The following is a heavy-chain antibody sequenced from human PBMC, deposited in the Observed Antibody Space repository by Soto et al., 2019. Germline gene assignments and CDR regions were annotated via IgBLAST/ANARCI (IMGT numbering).Heavy chain of an antibody. J-gene: IGHJ5*02. Sequence: ASVKVSCKASGYTFTSYGISWVRQAPGQGLEWMGWISAYNGNTNYAQKLQGRVTMTTDTSTSTAYMELRSLRSDDTAVCYCARSSLLFDSRLFDPWGQGTLVTVSS. CDR2: ISAYNGNT. CDR1: GYTFTSYG. CDR3: ARSSLLFDSRLFDP. V-gene: IGHV1-18*04. D-gene: IGHD3-22*01.